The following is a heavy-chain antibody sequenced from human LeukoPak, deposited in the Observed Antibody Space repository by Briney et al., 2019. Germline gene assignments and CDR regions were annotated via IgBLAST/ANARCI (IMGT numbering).Heavy chain of an antibody. CDR3: AGRFLEWLLDY. J-gene: IGHJ4*02. Sequence: PSETLSLTCTVSGVSITSSSYYWGWIRQPPGKGLEWIGTIYYSGSTYYNPSLKSRVTISVDTSKNQFSLKLSSVTAADTAVYYCAGRFLEWLLDYWGQGTLVTVSS. CDR2: IYYSGST. CDR1: GVSITSSSYY. V-gene: IGHV4-39*01. D-gene: IGHD3-3*01.